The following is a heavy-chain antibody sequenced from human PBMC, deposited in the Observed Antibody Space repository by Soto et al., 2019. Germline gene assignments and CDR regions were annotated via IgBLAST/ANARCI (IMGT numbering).Heavy chain of an antibody. V-gene: IGHV3-30*18. D-gene: IGHD6-6*01. CDR1: GFTFSSYG. CDR2: ISYDGSNK. J-gene: IGHJ4*02. Sequence: PGGSLRLSCAASGFTFSSYGMHWVRQAPGKGLEWVAVISYDGSNKYYADSVKGRFTISRDNSKNTLYLQMNSLGAEDTAVYYCAKDLGIAARPQNGRLVFWGQGTLVTVSS. CDR3: AKDLGIAARPQNGRLVF.